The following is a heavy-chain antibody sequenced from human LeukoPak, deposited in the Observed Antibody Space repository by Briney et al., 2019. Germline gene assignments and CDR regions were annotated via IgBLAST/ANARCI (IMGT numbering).Heavy chain of an antibody. CDR2: IYYSGST. Sequence: SETLSLTCTVSGVSISSYYWSWIRQPPGKGLEWIGYIYYSGSTNYNPSLKSRVTISVDTSKNQFSLKLSSVTAADTAVYYCARTPRYCSGGSCQVNYFDYWGQGTLVTVSS. CDR1: GVSISSYY. CDR3: ARTPRYCSGGSCQVNYFDY. V-gene: IGHV4-59*01. J-gene: IGHJ4*02. D-gene: IGHD2-15*01.